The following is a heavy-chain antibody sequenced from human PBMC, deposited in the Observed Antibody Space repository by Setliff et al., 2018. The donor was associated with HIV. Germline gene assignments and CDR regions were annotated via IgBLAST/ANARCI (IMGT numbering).Heavy chain of an antibody. J-gene: IGHJ6*03. CDR2: IVVGSDNT. CDR1: GFTFTSSA. D-gene: IGHD3-10*01. V-gene: IGHV1-58*02. CDR3: AAASNRRVRGVNLHYYYYMDV. Sequence: PGASVKVSCKASGFTFTSSAMQWVRQARGQRPEWIGWIVVGSDNTNYAQKFQERVTITRDLSTSTAYMELSSLRSEDTAVYYCAAASNRRVRGVNLHYYYYMDVWGKGTTVTVSS.